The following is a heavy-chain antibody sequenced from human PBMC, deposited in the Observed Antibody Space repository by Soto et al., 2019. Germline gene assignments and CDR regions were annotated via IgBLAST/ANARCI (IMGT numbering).Heavy chain of an antibody. V-gene: IGHV3-30*18. CDR1: GVAFSTYG. CDR2: LSYDGHNE. J-gene: IGHJ4*02. CDR3: ANDRGFGEYRFDS. Sequence: QVQLVESGGAVVQPGTSLRLSCAASGVAFSTYGVHWVRQAPGKGLEWVAILSYDGHNEYYTDSVKGRFTISRDNSRNTLYLQIDRLRADDTAMYYCANDRGFGEYRFDSWGQGTLVTVSS. D-gene: IGHD3-10*01.